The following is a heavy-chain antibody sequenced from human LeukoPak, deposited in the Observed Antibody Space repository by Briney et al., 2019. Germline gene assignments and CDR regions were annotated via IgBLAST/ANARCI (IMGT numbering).Heavy chain of an antibody. Sequence: PGGSLRLSCAVSGITLSNYGMSWVRQAPGKGLEWVAGLSGSGGGTHYADSVPGRFTISRDNPTNTLYLQMNSLRAEDTAVYYCASINYYGSGSQDYYYYYYMDVWGKGTTVTVSS. J-gene: IGHJ6*03. D-gene: IGHD3-10*01. V-gene: IGHV3-23*01. CDR2: LSGSGGGT. CDR1: GITLSNYG. CDR3: ASINYYGSGSQDYYYYYYMDV.